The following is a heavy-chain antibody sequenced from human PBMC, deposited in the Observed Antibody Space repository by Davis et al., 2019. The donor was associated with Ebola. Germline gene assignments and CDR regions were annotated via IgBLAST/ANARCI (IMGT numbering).Heavy chain of an antibody. Sequence: PGGSLRLSCAASGFTFSSYGMHWVRQAPGKGLEWVAVISYDGSNKYYADSVKGRFTISRDNSKNTLYLQMNSLRAEDTAVYYCAKDSSSFGVVIMGFDYWGQGTLVTVSS. V-gene: IGHV3-30*18. CDR1: GFTFSSYG. CDR3: AKDSSSFGVVIMGFDY. J-gene: IGHJ4*02. D-gene: IGHD3-3*01. CDR2: ISYDGSNK.